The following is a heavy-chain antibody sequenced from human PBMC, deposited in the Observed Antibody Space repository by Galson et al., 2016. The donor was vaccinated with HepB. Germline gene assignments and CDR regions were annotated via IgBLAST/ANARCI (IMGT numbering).Heavy chain of an antibody. CDR3: AKLSVAAPGNVFSFDY. J-gene: IGHJ4*02. CDR2: VSGSGAST. CDR1: GFSFSTHA. V-gene: IGHV3-23*01. Sequence: SLRLSCAASGFSFSTHAMSWVRRAPGKGLGWLSSVSGSGASTYYADSLKGRFSISRDNSESTLDLQMNSLRAEDTAIYYCAKLSVAAPGNVFSFDYWGQGTLVTVSS. D-gene: IGHD6-13*01.